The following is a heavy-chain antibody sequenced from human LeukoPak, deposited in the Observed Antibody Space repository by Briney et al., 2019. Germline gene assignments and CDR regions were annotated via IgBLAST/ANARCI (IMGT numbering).Heavy chain of an antibody. V-gene: IGHV3-7*01. CDR2: IKEDGSRK. CDR3: ARDGVTSSVDY. Sequence: GGSLRLSCAASGFTFNNYWMSWVRQAPGKGLEWLANIKEDGSRKYHVDSVKGRFTISRDNAKKSLFLQMNSLRAEDTAVYYCARDGVTSSVDYWGQGTLVTVSS. D-gene: IGHD2-21*02. J-gene: IGHJ4*02. CDR1: GFTFNNYW.